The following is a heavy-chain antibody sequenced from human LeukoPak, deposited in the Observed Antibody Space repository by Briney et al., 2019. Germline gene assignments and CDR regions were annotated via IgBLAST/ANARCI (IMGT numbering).Heavy chain of an antibody. Sequence: GGSLRLSCAASGFTFSDYSMNWVRQAPGKGLEWISYIGIDSGNTNYADSVKGRFTISRDNSKNTLYLQMNSLRAEDTAVYYCVRTDSSGYYWWYFQHWGQGTLVTVSS. D-gene: IGHD3-22*01. V-gene: IGHV3-48*01. CDR1: GFTFSDYS. J-gene: IGHJ1*01. CDR3: VRTDSSGYYWWYFQH. CDR2: IGIDSGNT.